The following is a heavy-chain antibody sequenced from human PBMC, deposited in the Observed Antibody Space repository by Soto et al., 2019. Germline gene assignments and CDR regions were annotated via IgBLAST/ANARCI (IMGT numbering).Heavy chain of an antibody. Sequence: LSLTCSVSGRSMSSNYWSWIRQSPDKGLEWLGYVFYGGTDYNPSLEGRVSMSVETPKSQFSLKLTSVTAADTAVYYCASYRGAFYFDSWGQGIQVTVSS. V-gene: IGHV4-59*01. CDR2: VFYGGT. J-gene: IGHJ4*02. CDR1: GRSMSSNY. D-gene: IGHD4-4*01. CDR3: ASYRGAFYFDS.